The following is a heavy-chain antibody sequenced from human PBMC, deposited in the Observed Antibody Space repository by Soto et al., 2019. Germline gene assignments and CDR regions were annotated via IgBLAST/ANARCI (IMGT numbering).Heavy chain of an antibody. CDR3: SRSNLDESNLDI. CDR2: ISHSGST. D-gene: IGHD7-27*01. Sequence: ASETLSLTCIASGGSISPFYWNWVRQPPGKGLEWIGYISHSGSTDYNPSFKSRVTISVDGSRNQISLKLTSVTAADTAVYYSSRSNLDESNLDIWGQGTTVTVSS. CDR1: GGSISPFY. J-gene: IGHJ6*02. V-gene: IGHV4-59*01.